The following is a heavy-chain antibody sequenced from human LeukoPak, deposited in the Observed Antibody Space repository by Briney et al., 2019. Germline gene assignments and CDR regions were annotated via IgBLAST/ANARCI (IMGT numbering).Heavy chain of an antibody. D-gene: IGHD5-18*01. V-gene: IGHV3-7*01. J-gene: IGHJ4*02. CDR1: GFSFSSYW. Sequence: GGSLRLSCAASGFSFSSYWMGWVRQAPGKGLEWVANIKRDGSEKYYVDSVKGRFTISRDNAKNSLYLQMNSLRIEDTAAYYCAREGYISGYGVIDYWGQGTLVTVSS. CDR2: IKRDGSEK. CDR3: AREGYISGYGVIDY.